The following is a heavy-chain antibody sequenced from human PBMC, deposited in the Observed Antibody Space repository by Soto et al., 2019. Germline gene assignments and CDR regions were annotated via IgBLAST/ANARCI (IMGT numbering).Heavy chain of an antibody. CDR2: VYPGDSDT. CDR1: GYSFTSYW. J-gene: IGHJ4*02. CDR3: ARRNGDYLVDY. D-gene: IGHD4-17*01. V-gene: IGHV5-51*01. Sequence: GESLKISCNGSGYSFTSYWIAWVRQMPGKGLEWMGIVYPGDSDTRYSPSFQGQVTMSADKSISTAYLQWSSLRASDTAIYYCARRNGDYLVDYWGQGTLVTVSS.